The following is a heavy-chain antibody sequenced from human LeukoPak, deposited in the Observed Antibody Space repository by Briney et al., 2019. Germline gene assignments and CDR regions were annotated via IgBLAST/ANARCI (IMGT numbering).Heavy chain of an antibody. Sequence: VKVSCKASGYTVTGYYMDWVRRAPGQGLKWMGWINPNSGGTNYAQKFQGRVTMTRDTSISTAYMELSRLRSDDTAVYYCARDLGYYEGIWGQGTMVTVSS. CDR3: ARDLGYYEGI. V-gene: IGHV1-2*02. CDR2: INPNSGGT. CDR1: GYTVTGYY. D-gene: IGHD3-22*01. J-gene: IGHJ3*02.